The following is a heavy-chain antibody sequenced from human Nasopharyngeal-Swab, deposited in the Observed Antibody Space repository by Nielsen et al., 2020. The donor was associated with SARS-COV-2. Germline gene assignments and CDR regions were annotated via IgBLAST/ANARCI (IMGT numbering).Heavy chain of an antibody. CDR3: ARVRYSGYDSGLDV. CDR1: GFTFSTYW. J-gene: IGHJ6*02. D-gene: IGHD5-12*01. CDR2: IKQDGSEK. V-gene: IGHV3-7*03. Sequence: GESLKISCTVSGFTFSTYWMSWVRQAPGKGLEYVANIKQDGSEKYYVGSVKGRFTISRDNARNSLYLQMNTLRAEDTALYHCARVRYSGYDSGLDVWGQGTTVTVSS.